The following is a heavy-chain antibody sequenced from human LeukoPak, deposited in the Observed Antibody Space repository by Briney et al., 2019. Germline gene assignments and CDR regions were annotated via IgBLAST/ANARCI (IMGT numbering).Heavy chain of an antibody. J-gene: IGHJ3*02. D-gene: IGHD3-10*01. Sequence: SETLSLTCTVSGGSISSYYWSWIRQPPGKGLEWIGYIYTGESTNYNPSLKSRVTISVDTSKNQFSLKLSSVTAADTAVYYCARHIYYGSGSYYNDPYDAFDIWGQGTMVTVSS. CDR2: IYTGEST. V-gene: IGHV4-4*09. CDR1: GGSISSYY. CDR3: ARHIYYGSGSYYNDPYDAFDI.